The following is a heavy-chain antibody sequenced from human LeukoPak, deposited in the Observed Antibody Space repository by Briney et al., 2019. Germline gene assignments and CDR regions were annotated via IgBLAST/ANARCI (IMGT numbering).Heavy chain of an antibody. CDR3: ARGSTGFNNWYKWFDP. J-gene: IGHJ5*02. CDR2: INHSGST. Sequence: SETLSLTCAVYSGSFSGFYWTWIRQPPGKGLEWIGEINHSGSTNYNPSLKSRVIISLDTSKNQFSLKLTSVTAADTAVYYCARGSTGFNNWYKWFDPWGQGTLVTVSS. V-gene: IGHV4-34*01. CDR1: SGSFSGFY. D-gene: IGHD1-1*01.